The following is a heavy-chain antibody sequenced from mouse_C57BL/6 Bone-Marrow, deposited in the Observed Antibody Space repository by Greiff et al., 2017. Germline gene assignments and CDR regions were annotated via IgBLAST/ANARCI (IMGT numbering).Heavy chain of an antibody. V-gene: IGHV1-82*01. CDR2: IYPGDGDT. D-gene: IGHD3-2*02. CDR1: GYAFSSSW. Sequence: QVQLQQSGPELVKPGASVKISCKASGYAFSSSWMNWVKQRPGKGLEWIGRIYPGDGDTNYNGKFKGKATLSADKSSSTAYMQLSSLTSEDSAVYFCARGGSAGQFAYWGQGTLVTVSA. J-gene: IGHJ3*01. CDR3: ARGGSAGQFAY.